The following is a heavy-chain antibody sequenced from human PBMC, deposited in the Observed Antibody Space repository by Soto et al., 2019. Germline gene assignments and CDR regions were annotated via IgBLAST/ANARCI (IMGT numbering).Heavy chain of an antibody. CDR3: ARGSLWFGEQSNWLDP. D-gene: IGHD3-10*01. CDR1: GGTFSSYT. CDR2: IIPILGIA. J-gene: IGHJ5*02. Sequence: GASVKVSCKASGGTFSSYTISWVRQAPGQGLEWMGRIIPILGIANYAQKFQGRVTITADKSTSTAYMELSSLRSEDTAVYYCARGSLWFGEQSNWLDPWGQGTLVTVSS. V-gene: IGHV1-69*02.